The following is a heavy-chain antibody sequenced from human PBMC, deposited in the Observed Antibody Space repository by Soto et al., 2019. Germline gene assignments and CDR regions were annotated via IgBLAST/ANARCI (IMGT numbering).Heavy chain of an antibody. CDR2: ISGSGGST. CDR1: GFTFSSYA. V-gene: IGHV3-23*01. D-gene: IGHD2-15*01. Sequence: GGSLRLSCAASGFTFSSYAMSWVRQAPGKGLEWVSAISGSGGSTYYADSVKGRFTISRDNSKNALYLQMNSLRAEDTAVYYCAKVRFGCSGGSCYLYYSSYGMDVWGQGTPGTVSS. CDR3: AKVRFGCSGGSCYLYYSSYGMDV. J-gene: IGHJ6*02.